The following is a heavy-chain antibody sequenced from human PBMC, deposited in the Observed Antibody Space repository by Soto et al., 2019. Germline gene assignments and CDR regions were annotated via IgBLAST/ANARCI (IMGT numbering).Heavy chain of an antibody. CDR2: IIPIFGTA. Sequence: YSVKPSCTASGGTNSSNAISWVLQAPGQGLEWMGGIIPIFGTANYAQKFQGRVTITADESTSTAYMELSSLRSEDTAVYYCARVVRGTSSAYYCDVLYFCGQGSTVIGS. D-gene: IGHD1-1*01. J-gene: IGHJ6*02. CDR3: ARVVRGTSSAYYCDVLYF. CDR1: GGTNSSNA. V-gene: IGHV1-69*01.